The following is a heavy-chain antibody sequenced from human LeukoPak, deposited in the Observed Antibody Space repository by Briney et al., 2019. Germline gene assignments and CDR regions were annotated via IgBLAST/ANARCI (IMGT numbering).Heavy chain of an antibody. CDR2: IIPIFGTA. V-gene: IGHV1-69*13. J-gene: IGHJ4*02. Sequence: ASVKVSCKASGYTFTSYDINWVRQATGQGLEWMGGIIPIFGTANYAQKFQGRVTITADESTSTAYMELSSLRSEDTAVYYCARVGGSDYLPHYYFDYWGQGTLVTVSS. CDR3: ARVGGSDYLPHYYFDY. D-gene: IGHD2-15*01. CDR1: GYTFTSYD.